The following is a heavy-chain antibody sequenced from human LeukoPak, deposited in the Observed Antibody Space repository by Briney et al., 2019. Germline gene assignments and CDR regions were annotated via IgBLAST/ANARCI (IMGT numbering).Heavy chain of an antibody. CDR1: GFTFSSYA. D-gene: IGHD6-19*01. CDR2: ISGSGGST. CDR3: AVSGWGVHIDY. J-gene: IGHJ4*02. V-gene: IGHV3-23*01. Sequence: PGGSLRLSCAASGFTFSSYAMSWVRQAPGKGLEWASAISGSGGSTYYADSVKGRFTISRDKSKNTLYLQMNSLRAEDTAVYYCAVSGWGVHIDYWGQGTLVTVSS.